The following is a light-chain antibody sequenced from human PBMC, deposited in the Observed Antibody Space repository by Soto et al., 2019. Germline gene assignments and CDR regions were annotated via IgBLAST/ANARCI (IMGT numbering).Light chain of an antibody. V-gene: IGKV1-39*01. J-gene: IGKJ5*01. Sequence: DIQLTQSPSFLSAPVGDRVTITCRASQSISSYLNWYQQKPGKAPKLLIYAASSLQSGVPSRFSGSGSGTDFTLTISSLQPEDFATYYCQQSYSTPITFGQGTRLEIK. CDR3: QQSYSTPIT. CDR1: QSISSY. CDR2: AAS.